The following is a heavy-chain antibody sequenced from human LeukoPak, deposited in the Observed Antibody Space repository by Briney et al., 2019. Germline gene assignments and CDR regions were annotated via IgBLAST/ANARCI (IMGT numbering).Heavy chain of an antibody. CDR3: ARDGPNGVATSLWGPGDY. V-gene: IGHV1-3*01. Sequence: ASVKVSCKASGYTFTSYAMHWVRQAPGQRLEWMGWINAGNGNTKYSQKFQGRVTITRDTSASTAYMELSSLRSEDTAVYYCARDGPNGVATSLWGPGDYWGQGTLVTVSS. J-gene: IGHJ4*02. CDR2: INAGNGNT. D-gene: IGHD5-12*01. CDR1: GYTFTSYA.